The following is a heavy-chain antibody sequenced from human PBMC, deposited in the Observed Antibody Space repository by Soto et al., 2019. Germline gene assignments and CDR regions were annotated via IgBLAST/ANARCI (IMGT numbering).Heavy chain of an antibody. CDR1: GFTFSSYA. Sequence: GGSLRLSCAASGFTFSSYAMSWVRQAPGKGLEWVSIITSDGRTYYADSVKGRFTISRDNSKNTVYLQMNSLRDGDTAVYFCARDVAVAGYSYYGMDVWGQGTTVTVSS. CDR3: ARDVAVAGYSYYGMDV. V-gene: IGHV3-23*01. J-gene: IGHJ6*02. D-gene: IGHD6-19*01. CDR2: ITSDGRT.